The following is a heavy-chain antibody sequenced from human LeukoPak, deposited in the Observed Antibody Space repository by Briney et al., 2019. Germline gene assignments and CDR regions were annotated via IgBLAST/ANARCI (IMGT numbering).Heavy chain of an antibody. D-gene: IGHD1-26*01. CDR3: ARDGEWELNLYYFDY. V-gene: IGHV3-30-3*01. CDR2: ISYDGSNK. J-gene: IGHJ4*02. CDR1: GFTFSSYA. Sequence: GGSLRLSCAASGFTFSSYAMHWVRQAPGKGLEWVAVISYDGSNKYYADSVKGRFTISRDNSKNTLYLQMNSLRAEDTAVYYCARDGEWELNLYYFDYWGQGTLVTVSS.